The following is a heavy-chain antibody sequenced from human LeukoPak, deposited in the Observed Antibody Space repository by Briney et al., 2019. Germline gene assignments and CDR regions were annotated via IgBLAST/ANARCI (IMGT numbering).Heavy chain of an antibody. CDR2: MNPNSGNT. V-gene: IGHV1-8*01. D-gene: IGHD5-18*01. J-gene: IGHJ4*02. CDR3: ARLARYSAMVIEDY. Sequence: ASVKVSCKASGYTFTSHDINWVRQATGQGLEWMGWMNPNSGNTGYAQKFQGRVTMTRNTSISTAYMELSSLRSEDTAVYYCARLARYSAMVIEDYWGQGTLVTVSS. CDR1: GYTFTSHD.